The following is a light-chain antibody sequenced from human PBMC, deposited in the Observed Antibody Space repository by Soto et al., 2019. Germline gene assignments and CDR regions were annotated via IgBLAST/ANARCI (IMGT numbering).Light chain of an antibody. CDR2: EVS. Sequence: QSVLTQPASVSGSPGQSITISCTGTSSDVGGYKYVSWYQQHPGKAPKLMIYEVSNRPSGVSNRFSGSKSGNTASLTVSGLQAEDEADYYCSSFTNRQSYLFGTGTKVTVL. J-gene: IGLJ1*01. V-gene: IGLV2-14*01. CDR1: SSDVGGYKY. CDR3: SSFTNRQSYL.